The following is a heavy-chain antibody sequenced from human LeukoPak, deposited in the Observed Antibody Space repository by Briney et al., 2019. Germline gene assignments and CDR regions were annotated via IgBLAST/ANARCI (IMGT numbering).Heavy chain of an antibody. CDR1: GGSISSSNW. J-gene: IGHJ5*02. V-gene: IGHV4-4*02. Sequence: SGTLSLTCAVSGGSISSSNWWRWVRQPPGKGLEWIGEIYHSGSTNYNPSLKSRVTISVDKSKNQFSLKLSSVTAADTAVYYCARAFYGDYSNWSDPWGQGTLVTVSS. CDR3: ARAFYGDYSNWSDP. CDR2: IYHSGST. D-gene: IGHD4-17*01.